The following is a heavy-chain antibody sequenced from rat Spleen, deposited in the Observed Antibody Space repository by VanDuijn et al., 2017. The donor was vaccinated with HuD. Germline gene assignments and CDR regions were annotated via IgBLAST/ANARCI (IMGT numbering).Heavy chain of an antibody. V-gene: IGHV4-2*01. CDR3: VREDFGFDY. D-gene: IGHD4-3*01. Sequence: EVKLVESGGGLVQPGRSLKLSCVASGFNFNDYWMGWVRQAPGKGLEWIGEINKDSSTIKYSPSLKDKFTISRDNAQNTLYLQMSKLRSEDTAIYYCVREDFGFDYWGQGVMVTVSS. CDR2: INKDSSTI. J-gene: IGHJ2*01. CDR1: GFNFNDYW.